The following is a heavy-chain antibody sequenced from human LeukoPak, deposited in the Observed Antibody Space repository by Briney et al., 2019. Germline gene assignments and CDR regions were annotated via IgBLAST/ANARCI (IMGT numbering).Heavy chain of an antibody. CDR2: INPNSGGT. CDR1: GYTFTDYY. V-gene: IGHV1-2*02. D-gene: IGHD3-3*01. CDR3: ARVTLRFLGDAFDL. Sequence: ASVKVSCKASGYTFTDYYMHWIRQAPGQGLEWMGWINPNSGGTNYAQKFQGSVSVTRDTSITTAYMELSRLRFDDTAVYYCARVTLRFLGDAFDLWGQGTMVTVSS. J-gene: IGHJ3*01.